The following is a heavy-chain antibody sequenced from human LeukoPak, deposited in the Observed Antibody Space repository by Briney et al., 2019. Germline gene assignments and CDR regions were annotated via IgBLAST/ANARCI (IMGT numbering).Heavy chain of an antibody. D-gene: IGHD6-19*01. CDR1: GGSISSSSYY. Sequence: SETLSLTCTVSGGSISSSSYYWGWIRQPPGKGLEWIGAIYYGGTTYYNPSLKSRVTISVDTSKNQFSLKLSSVTAADTAVYYCARRVVAGMMGYFDYWGQGTLVTVSS. CDR3: ARRVVAGMMGYFDY. V-gene: IGHV4-39*07. CDR2: IYYGGTT. J-gene: IGHJ4*02.